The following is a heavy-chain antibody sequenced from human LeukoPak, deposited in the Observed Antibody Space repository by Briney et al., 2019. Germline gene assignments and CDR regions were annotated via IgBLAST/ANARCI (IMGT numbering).Heavy chain of an antibody. CDR2: INHSVRT. V-gene: IGHV4-34*01. Sequence: SETLSLTCAVYGGSFSGYYWSWIRQPPGKGLEWIGEINHSVRTTYNPPLKSRVTISVDTSKNQFSPKLSSVTAADTPVYYCVGGRDGTTRTTGGQGTLVTVP. D-gene: IGHD1-7*01. J-gene: IGHJ4*02. CDR3: VGGRDGTTRTT. CDR1: GGSFSGYY.